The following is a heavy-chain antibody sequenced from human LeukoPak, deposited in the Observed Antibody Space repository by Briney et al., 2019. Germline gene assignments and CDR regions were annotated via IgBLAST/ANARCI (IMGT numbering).Heavy chain of an antibody. Sequence: SVTLSLTCTVSGGSISSYYWSWIRQPPGMGLEWIAYIDYSGNTNYNPSLKSRATISVDTSKNQFSLKLTSVTAADTAVYYCARGKNSSPNWLDPWGQGTLVIVSS. CDR3: ARGKNSSPNWLDP. V-gene: IGHV4-59*01. CDR1: GGSISSYY. D-gene: IGHD6-19*01. CDR2: IDYSGNT. J-gene: IGHJ5*02.